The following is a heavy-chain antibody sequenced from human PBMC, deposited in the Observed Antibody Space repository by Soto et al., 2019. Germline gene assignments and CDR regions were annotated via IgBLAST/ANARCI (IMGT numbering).Heavy chain of an antibody. Sequence: GGSLRLSCAASGFLFSDYYMNWVRQAPGKGLEWVSYISTTGTKIDYADSVRGRFTISRDNAKNSLYLQMNRLSPDDTAVYYCARQQLDPRGWFYYGMDVWGQGTKVTAP. CDR3: ARQQLDPRGWFYYGMDV. CDR1: GFLFSDYY. J-gene: IGHJ6*02. V-gene: IGHV3-11*01. D-gene: IGHD2-15*01. CDR2: ISTTGTKI.